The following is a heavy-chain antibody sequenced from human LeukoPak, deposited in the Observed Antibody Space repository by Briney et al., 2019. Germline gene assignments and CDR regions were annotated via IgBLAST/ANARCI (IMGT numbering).Heavy chain of an antibody. V-gene: IGHV3-74*01. CDR3: ARDDYGGNSDY. CDR2: INSDGSST. D-gene: IGHD4-23*01. J-gene: IGHJ4*02. CDR1: GFTFSSYW. Sequence: GGSLRLSCAASGFTFSSYWMHWVRQAPGKGLVWVSHINSDGSSTSYADSVKGRFTISRDNAKNKLYLQMNSLRAEDTAVYYCARDDYGGNSDYWGQGTLVTVSS.